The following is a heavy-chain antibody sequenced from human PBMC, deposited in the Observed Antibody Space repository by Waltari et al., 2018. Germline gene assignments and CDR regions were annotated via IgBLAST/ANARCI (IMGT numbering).Heavy chain of an antibody. D-gene: IGHD3-9*01. CDR1: GGTFSSYA. J-gene: IGHJ6*02. V-gene: IGHV1-69*01. CDR3: ARGVLRYFDWHVDGMDV. Sequence: QVQLVQSGAEVKKPGSSVKVSCKASGGTFSSYAISWVRQAPGQGLEWMGGVIPIFGTANYAQKFQGRVTITADESTSTAYMELSSLRSEDTAVYYCARGVLRYFDWHVDGMDVWGQGTTVTVSS. CDR2: VIPIFGTA.